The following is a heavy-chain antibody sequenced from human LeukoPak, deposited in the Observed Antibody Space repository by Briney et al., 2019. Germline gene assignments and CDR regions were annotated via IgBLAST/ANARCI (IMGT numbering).Heavy chain of an antibody. CDR1: GFTFSSYG. V-gene: IGHV3-7*01. Sequence: PGGSLRLSCAASGFTFSSYGMHWVRQAPGKGLEWVANIKQDGSERYYVDSVKGRFTISRDNAKNSLYLEMNSLRVEDTALYYCATSSASSGNDWGQGTLVTVSS. CDR2: IKQDGSER. J-gene: IGHJ4*02. D-gene: IGHD3-22*01. CDR3: ATSSASSGND.